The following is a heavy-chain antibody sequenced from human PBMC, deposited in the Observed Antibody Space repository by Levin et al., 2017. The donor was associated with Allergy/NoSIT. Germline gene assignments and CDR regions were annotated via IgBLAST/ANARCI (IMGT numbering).Heavy chain of an antibody. CDR1: GFTFSSYG. CDR3: ARGVFDSVAFDI. Sequence: GESLKISCAASGFTFSSYGMHWVRQAPGKGLEWVAVIWYDGSNKYYADSVKGRFTISRDNSKNTLYLQMNSLRAEDTAVYYCARGVFDSVAFDIWGHGTMVTVSS. CDR2: IWYDGSNK. D-gene: IGHD3-9*01. J-gene: IGHJ3*02. V-gene: IGHV3-33*01.